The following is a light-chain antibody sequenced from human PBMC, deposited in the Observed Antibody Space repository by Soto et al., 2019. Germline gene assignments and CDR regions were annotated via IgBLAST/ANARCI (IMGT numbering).Light chain of an antibody. Sequence: ILMTQSPATLSVSPGERATLSCRASQSVSNNLAWYQQKPGQAPRLLNYDASTRATSIPARFSGSGSGTEFTLTISGLQSEDFAGYYCQQYNIWPPWTFGQGTKVEVK. CDR2: DAS. J-gene: IGKJ1*01. V-gene: IGKV3-15*01. CDR1: QSVSNN. CDR3: QQYNIWPPWT.